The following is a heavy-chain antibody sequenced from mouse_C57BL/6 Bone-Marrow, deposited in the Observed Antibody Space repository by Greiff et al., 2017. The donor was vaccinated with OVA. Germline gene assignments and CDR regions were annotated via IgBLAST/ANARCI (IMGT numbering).Heavy chain of an antibody. CDR1: GYTFTSYW. V-gene: IGHV1-59*01. CDR2: IDPSDSYT. Sequence: QVQLKQPGAELVRPGTSVKLSCKASGYTFTSYWMQWVKQRPGQGLEWIGVIDPSDSYTNYNQKFKGKATLTVDTSSSTAYMQLSSLTSEDSAVYYCARGRLRRFAYWGQGTLVTVSA. J-gene: IGHJ3*01. CDR3: ARGRLRRFAY. D-gene: IGHD2-4*01.